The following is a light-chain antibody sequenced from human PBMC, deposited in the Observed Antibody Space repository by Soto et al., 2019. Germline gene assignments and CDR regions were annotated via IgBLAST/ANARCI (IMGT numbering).Light chain of an antibody. CDR1: QSVSTN. CDR3: QQYGSSPIT. V-gene: IGKV3-20*01. J-gene: IGKJ5*01. Sequence: EIVMTQSPATLSVSPGERATLSCRASQSVSTNLAWYQQKPGQAPRLLIHGASNRATGIPDRFSGSGSGTDFTLTIGRLEPEDFAVYYCQQYGSSPITFGQGTRLEIK. CDR2: GAS.